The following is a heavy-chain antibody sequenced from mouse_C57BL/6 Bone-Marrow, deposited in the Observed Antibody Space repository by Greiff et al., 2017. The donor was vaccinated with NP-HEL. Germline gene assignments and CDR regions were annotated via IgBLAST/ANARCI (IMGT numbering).Heavy chain of an antibody. CDR1: GFSINSDCY. CDR3: ARALYYLWYFDV. V-gene: IGHV3-3*01. J-gene: IGHJ1*03. Sequence: EVQLVESGPSLVRPSQTLSLTCTVTGFSINSDCYWIWIRQFPGNKLEYIGYTFYSGITYYNPSLESRTYITRDTSKNQFSLKLSSVTTEDTATYYCARALYYLWYFDVWGTGTTVTVSS. D-gene: IGHD1-1*01. CDR2: TFYSGIT.